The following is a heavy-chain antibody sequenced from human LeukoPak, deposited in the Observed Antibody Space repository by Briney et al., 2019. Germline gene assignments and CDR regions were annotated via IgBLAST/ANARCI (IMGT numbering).Heavy chain of an antibody. CDR3: VKGTPHYYGMDV. J-gene: IGHJ6*02. Sequence: PGGSLRLSCAASGFTFSIYWVHWVRQAPGKGLVWVSSINSDGSSTYYADSVKGRFTISRDNSKNTLYLQMSSLRAEDTAVYCCVKGTPHYYGMDVWGQGTTVTVSS. V-gene: IGHV3-74*01. CDR1: GFTFSIYW. CDR2: INSDGSST.